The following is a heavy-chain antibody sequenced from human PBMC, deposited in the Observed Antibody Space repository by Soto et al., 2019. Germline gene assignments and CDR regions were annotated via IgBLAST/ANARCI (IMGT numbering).Heavy chain of an antibody. D-gene: IGHD7-27*01. V-gene: IGHV4-4*07. CDR2: IYTSGTT. Sequence: SETLSLTCTVSGGSISCYYWNWIRQPAGKGLEWIGRIYTSGTTNYNPSLKSRVTMSVDTSKNQFFLRLTSVTAADTARYYCARDQALAPTVWGYWGQGIQVTVSS. CDR3: ARDQALAPTVWGY. CDR1: GGSISCYY. J-gene: IGHJ4*02.